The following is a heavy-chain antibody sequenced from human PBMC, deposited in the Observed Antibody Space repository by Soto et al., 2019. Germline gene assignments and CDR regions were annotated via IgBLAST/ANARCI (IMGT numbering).Heavy chain of an antibody. CDR2: IYHSGST. J-gene: IGHJ4*02. V-gene: IGHV4-4*02. CDR3: ARGLGGYHY. D-gene: IGHD3-22*01. CDR1: GGSISDSLW. Sequence: SETLSLTCAVSGGSISDSLWWNWVRQPPGKGLEWIGEIYHSGSTNYNPSLKSRVTISVDTSKNQFSLKLSSVTAADTAVYYCARGLGGYHYWGQGTLVTVSS.